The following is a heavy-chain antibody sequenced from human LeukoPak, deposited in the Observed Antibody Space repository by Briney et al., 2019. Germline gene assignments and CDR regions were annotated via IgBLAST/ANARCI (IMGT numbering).Heavy chain of an antibody. CDR1: GFTFSSYA. CDR3: ARVDDYGDREGAFDI. J-gene: IGHJ3*02. Sequence: GGSLRLSCAASGFTFSSYAMSWVRQAPGKGLEWVSSISSSSSYIYYADSVKGRFTISRDNAKNSLYLQMNSLRAEDTAVYYCARVDDYGDREGAFDIWGQGTMVTVSS. CDR2: ISSSSSYI. V-gene: IGHV3-21*01. D-gene: IGHD4-17*01.